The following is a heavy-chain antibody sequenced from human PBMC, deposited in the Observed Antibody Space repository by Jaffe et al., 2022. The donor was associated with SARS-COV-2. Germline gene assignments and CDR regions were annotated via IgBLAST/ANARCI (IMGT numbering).Heavy chain of an antibody. V-gene: IGHV3-30*04. CDR1: GFTFSSYA. Sequence: QVQLVESGGGVVQPGRSLRLSCAASGFTFSSYAMHWVRQAPGKGLEWVAVISYDGSNKYYADSVKGRFTISRDNSKNTLYLQMNSLRAEDTAVYYCARGGRGYSYGPKTHWYFDLWGRGTLVTVSS. J-gene: IGHJ2*01. D-gene: IGHD5-18*01. CDR3: ARGGRGYSYGPKTHWYFDL. CDR2: ISYDGSNK.